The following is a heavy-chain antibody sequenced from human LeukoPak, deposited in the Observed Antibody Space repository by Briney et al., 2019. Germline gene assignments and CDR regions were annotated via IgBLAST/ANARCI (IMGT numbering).Heavy chain of an antibody. V-gene: IGHV3-30*04. CDR3: AREGRRYYDSSGYYRLKGAFDI. Sequence: GGSLRLSCAASGFTFSSYALHWVRQAPGKGLQWVAFISFDGSNKYYADSVKGRFTLSRDNSKNTLYLQMNSLRAEDTAVYYCAREGRRYYDSSGYYRLKGAFDIWGQGTMVTVSS. CDR2: ISFDGSNK. CDR1: GFTFSSYA. J-gene: IGHJ3*02. D-gene: IGHD3-22*01.